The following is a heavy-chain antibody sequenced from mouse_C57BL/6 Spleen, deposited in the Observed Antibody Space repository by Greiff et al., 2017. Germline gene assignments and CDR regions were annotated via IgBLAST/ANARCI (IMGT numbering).Heavy chain of an antibody. D-gene: IGHD2-12*01. CDR1: GYTFTSYW. CDR3: ARLRRDAMDY. J-gene: IGHJ4*01. Sequence: VQLQQPGAELVRPGSSVKLSCKASGYTFTSYWMHWVKQRPIQGLEWIGNIDPSDSETHYNQKFKDKATLTVDKSSSTAYMQLSSLTSEDSAVYYCARLRRDAMDYWGQGTSVTVSS. V-gene: IGHV1-52*01. CDR2: IDPSDSET.